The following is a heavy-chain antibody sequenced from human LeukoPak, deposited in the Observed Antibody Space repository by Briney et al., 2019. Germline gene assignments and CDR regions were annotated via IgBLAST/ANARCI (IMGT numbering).Heavy chain of an antibody. CDR1: GGSFSGYY. CDR3: ARDRYQTYYYDSSGYYYDY. CDR2: IYDSGST. J-gene: IGHJ4*02. D-gene: IGHD3-22*01. Sequence: SETLSLTCAVYGGSFSGYYWSWIRQPPGKGLEWIGYIYDSGSTNYNPSLKSRVTTSLDTSKNQVSLELSSVTAADTAVYYCARDRYQTYYYDSSGYYYDYWGQGTLVTVSS. V-gene: IGHV4-59*01.